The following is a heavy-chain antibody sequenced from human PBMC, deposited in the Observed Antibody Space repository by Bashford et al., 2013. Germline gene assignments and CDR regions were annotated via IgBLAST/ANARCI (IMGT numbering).Heavy chain of an antibody. V-gene: IGHV4-39*01. CDR3: AGITGWTSLSFNWFRPR. J-gene: IGHJ5*02. Sequence: WIRQPPGKGLEWIASVSYSGDAYYNPSLASRVSISIETSKSQFSLSVDSVTAADTAVYFCAGITGWTSLSFNWFRPRGAREPWSPSPQ. D-gene: IGHD1-20*01. CDR2: VSYSGDA.